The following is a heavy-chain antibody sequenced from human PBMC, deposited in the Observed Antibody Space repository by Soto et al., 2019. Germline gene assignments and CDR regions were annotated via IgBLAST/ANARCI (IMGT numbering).Heavy chain of an antibody. V-gene: IGHV1-46*01. J-gene: IGHJ6*02. D-gene: IGHD2-2*02. CDR1: GYTFTSYY. CDR3: ARDRCSSTSCYTDYYYGMDV. CDR2: INPSGGST. Sequence: QVQLVQSGAEVKKPGASVKVSCKASGYTFTSYYMHWVRQAPGQGLEWMGIINPSGGSTSYAQKCQGRVTMTRDTSTSTVYMELSSLGSEDTAVYYCARDRCSSTSCYTDYYYGMDVWGQGTTVTVSS.